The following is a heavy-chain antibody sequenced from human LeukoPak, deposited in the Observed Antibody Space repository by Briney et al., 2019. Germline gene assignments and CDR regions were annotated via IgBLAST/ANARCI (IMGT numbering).Heavy chain of an antibody. J-gene: IGHJ6*02. Sequence: GASVKASCKASGSTFTNHGIIWVRQAPGQGLEWMGIINPSGGSTSYAQKFQGRVTMTRDTSTSTVYMELSSLRSEDTAVYYCARDPRIAAAGTRYGMDVWGQGTTVTVSS. CDR1: GSTFTNHG. CDR3: ARDPRIAAAGTRYGMDV. V-gene: IGHV1-46*01. CDR2: INPSGGST. D-gene: IGHD6-13*01.